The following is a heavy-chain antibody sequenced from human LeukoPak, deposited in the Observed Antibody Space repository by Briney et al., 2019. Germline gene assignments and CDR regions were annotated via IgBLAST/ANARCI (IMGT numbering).Heavy chain of an antibody. CDR1: GFTFSSYG. CDR3: AKDRFTSSWPHYYYYYMDV. J-gene: IGHJ6*03. Sequence: GGSLRLSCAASGFTFSSYGMHRVRQASGKGLEWVAFIRYDGSNKYYADSVKGRFTISRDNSKNTLYLQMNSLRAEDTAVYYCAKDRFTSSWPHYYYYYMDVWGKGTTVTVSS. CDR2: IRYDGSNK. V-gene: IGHV3-30*02. D-gene: IGHD6-13*01.